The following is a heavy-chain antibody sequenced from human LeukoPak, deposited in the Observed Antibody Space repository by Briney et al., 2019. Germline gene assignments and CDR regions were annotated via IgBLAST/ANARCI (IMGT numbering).Heavy chain of an antibody. J-gene: IGHJ4*02. CDR3: AREARFLEWSPFDY. CDR2: IYHSGST. D-gene: IGHD3-3*01. V-gene: IGHV4-30-2*01. CDR1: GGSISSGGYY. Sequence: PSETLSLTCTVSGGSISSGGYYWSWIRQPPGKGLEWIGYIYHSGSTYYNPSLKSRVTISVDRSKNQFSLKLSSVTAADTAVYYCAREARFLEWSPFDYWGRETLVSVSS.